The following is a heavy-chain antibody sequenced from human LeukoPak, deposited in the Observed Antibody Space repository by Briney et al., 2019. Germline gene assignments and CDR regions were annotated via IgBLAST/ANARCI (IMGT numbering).Heavy chain of an antibody. CDR1: GYTFTSNY. Sequence: SVKVSCKAFGYTFTSNYMHWVRQAPGQGLEWMGGIIPIFGTANYAQKFQGRVTITADKSTSTAYVELSSLRSEDTAVYYCARYTHIVATIGSLDYWGQGTLVTVSS. CDR3: ARYTHIVATIGSLDY. V-gene: IGHV1-69*06. D-gene: IGHD5-12*01. J-gene: IGHJ4*02. CDR2: IIPIFGTA.